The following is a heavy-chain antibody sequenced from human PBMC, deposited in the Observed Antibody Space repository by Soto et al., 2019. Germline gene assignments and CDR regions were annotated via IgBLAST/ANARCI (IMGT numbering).Heavy chain of an antibody. CDR3: VRARMWGRGGIIMSRCYP. V-gene: IGHV3-74*01. CDR2: INSDGSRT. D-gene: IGHD2-2*01. Sequence: GGSLRLSCAASGFSFSSYWMHWVRQAPGKGLVWVSRINSDGSRTNYADSVKGRFTISSDTSKNTLYLQMNSLGVEDSALYYCVRARMWGRGGIIMSRCYPWGQGTLV. CDR1: GFSFSSYW. J-gene: IGHJ5*02.